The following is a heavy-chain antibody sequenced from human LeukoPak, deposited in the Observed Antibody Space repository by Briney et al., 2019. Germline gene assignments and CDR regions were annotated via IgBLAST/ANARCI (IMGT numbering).Heavy chain of an antibody. CDR1: GGSLSNYY. V-gene: IGHV4-59*01. CDR3: ATIRVDYWYFDL. J-gene: IGHJ2*01. D-gene: IGHD3-3*02. CDR2: IYYSGST. Sequence: WETLSLTCSVSGGSLSNYYWTWIRQPPGKGLEWIGYIYYSGSTNYNPSLKSRVTISVDTSKNQFSLKLSSVTAADTAVYFCATIRVDYWYFDLWGRGTLVTVSS.